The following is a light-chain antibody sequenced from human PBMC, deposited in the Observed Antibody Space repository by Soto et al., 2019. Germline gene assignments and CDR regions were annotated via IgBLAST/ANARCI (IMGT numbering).Light chain of an antibody. V-gene: IGKV1-33*01. CDR2: DAS. Sequence: DIQLTQSPSSLSASVRDRVTIACPASQDITNHLHWYQQKPGKAPKLLIYDASNLETGVPSRFSGSGCGTDFTFSITNLLTEDFATYFCQHCHIRTWTSGQGTKVDIK. J-gene: IGKJ1*01. CDR1: QDITNH. CDR3: QHCHIRTWT.